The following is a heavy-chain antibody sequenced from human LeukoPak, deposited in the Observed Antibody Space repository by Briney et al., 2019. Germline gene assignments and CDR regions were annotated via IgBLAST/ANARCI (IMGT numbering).Heavy chain of an antibody. D-gene: IGHD2-2*01. CDR2: IYTSGST. J-gene: IGHJ5*02. V-gene: IGHV4-61*02. Sequence: SQTLSLTCTVSGGSISSGSYYWCWIRQPAGKGLEWIGRIYTSGSTNYNPSLRSRVTISVDTSKNQFSLKLSSVTAADTAVYYCARGSSTSFDPWGQGTLVTVSS. CDR1: GGSISSGSYY. CDR3: ARGSSTSFDP.